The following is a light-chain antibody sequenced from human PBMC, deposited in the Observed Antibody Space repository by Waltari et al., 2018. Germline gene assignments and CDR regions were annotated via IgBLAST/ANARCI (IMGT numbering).Light chain of an antibody. J-gene: IGKJ1*01. CDR3: QQSYSTPHVA. CDR1: QSISSY. V-gene: IGKV1-39*01. CDR2: AAS. Sequence: DIQMTQSPSSLSASVGDRVTITCRASQSISSYLNWYQHKPGKAPKLLIYAASSLPDGVPSRFSGSGSGTDFTLTISSLQPEDFATYYCQQSYSTPHVAFGQGTKVEIK.